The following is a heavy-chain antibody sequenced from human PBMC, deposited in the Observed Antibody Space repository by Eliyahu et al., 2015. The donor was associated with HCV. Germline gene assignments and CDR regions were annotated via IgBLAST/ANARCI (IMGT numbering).Heavy chain of an antibody. D-gene: IGHD2-15*01. CDR2: IRQDGREK. J-gene: IGHJ4*02. V-gene: IGHV3-7*03. CDR1: GFIFSNYW. CDR3: ARSSLIHADSELDS. Sequence: EVQLVESEGGLVQPGGSVXLSCATSGFIFSNYWMSWVRQAPGKGLEWVANIRQDGREKNYVDSVKGRFTISRDNAQNSLFLQMNSLRADDTAVYYCARSSLIHADSELDSWGQGTLVSVSS.